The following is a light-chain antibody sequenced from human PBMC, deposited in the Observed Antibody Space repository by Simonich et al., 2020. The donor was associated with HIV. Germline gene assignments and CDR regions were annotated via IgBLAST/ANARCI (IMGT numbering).Light chain of an antibody. CDR2: WAS. J-gene: IGKJ4*01. V-gene: IGKV4-1*01. CDR1: QSVLYSSNNKNY. Sequence: DIVMTQSPDSLAVSLGERATINCKFSQSVLYSSNNKNYLAWYQQKPGQPPKLLIYWASTRESGVPDRFSGSGSGTDFTLTISSLQAEDVAVYYCLQDYTYPLTFGGGTKVEI. CDR3: LQDYTYPLT.